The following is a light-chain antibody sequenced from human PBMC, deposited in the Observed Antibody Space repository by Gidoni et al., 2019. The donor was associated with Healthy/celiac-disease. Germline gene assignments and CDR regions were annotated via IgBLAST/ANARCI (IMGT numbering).Light chain of an antibody. V-gene: IGLV2-14*01. CDR3: SSYTSSSTVV. J-gene: IGLJ2*01. CDR2: DVS. CDR1: SSHVGGYNY. Sequence: QSALPQPASVSGSPGQSITISCTGTSSHVGGYNYVSWSQQHQGKAPTLMIYDVSKRPSGVSNRFAGSKSGNTASLTISGLQAEDEADYYCSSYTSSSTVVFGGGTKLTVL.